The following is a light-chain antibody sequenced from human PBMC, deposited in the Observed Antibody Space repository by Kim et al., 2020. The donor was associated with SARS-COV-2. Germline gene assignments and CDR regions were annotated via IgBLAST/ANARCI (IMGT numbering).Light chain of an antibody. V-gene: IGKV3-15*01. CDR3: QQYNDWPLLT. Sequence: PGERVAPSRRASQCVRNNLAWFQPGPGQAPRALNLGASTRATDISARFSGSGSGTEFTLTIRSLQSEDFAVYYCQQYNDWPLLTFGGGTKVDIK. J-gene: IGKJ4*01. CDR1: QCVRNN. CDR2: GAS.